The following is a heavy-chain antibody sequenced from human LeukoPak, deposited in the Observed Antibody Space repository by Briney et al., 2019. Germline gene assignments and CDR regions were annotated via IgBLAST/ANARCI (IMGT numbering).Heavy chain of an antibody. V-gene: IGHV4-30-4*01. D-gene: IGHD1-26*01. CDR1: GGSISSGDYY. CDR2: IYYSGST. CDR3: ARESFDIVGATMAYYFDY. Sequence: SQTLSLTCTVSGGSISSGDYYWSWIRQPPGKGLEWIGYIYYSGSTYYNPSLKSRVTISVDTSKNQFSLKLSSVTAADTAVCYCARESFDIVGATMAYYFDYWGQGTLVTVSS. J-gene: IGHJ4*02.